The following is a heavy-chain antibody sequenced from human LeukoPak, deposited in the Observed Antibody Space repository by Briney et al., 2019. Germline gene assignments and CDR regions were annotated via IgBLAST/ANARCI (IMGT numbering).Heavy chain of an antibody. CDR1: GYTFTAYY. D-gene: IGHD2-15*01. V-gene: IGHV1-2*02. Sequence: ASVKVSCKTSGYTFTAYYMQWVRQAPGQGLERRGWINPSDGDTKSARNFQGRVTMTRDTSISTAYLELSRLTSDDTAIYYCARDCSGADCYSGNAFDIWGQGTMVTVSS. J-gene: IGHJ3*02. CDR2: INPSDGDT. CDR3: ARDCSGADCYSGNAFDI.